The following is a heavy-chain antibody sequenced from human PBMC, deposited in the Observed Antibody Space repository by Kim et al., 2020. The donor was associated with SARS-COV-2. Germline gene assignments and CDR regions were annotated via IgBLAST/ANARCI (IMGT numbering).Heavy chain of an antibody. CDR2: T. V-gene: IGHV5-51*01. D-gene: IGHD6-13*01. CDR3: ARQSSSSLDY. Sequence: TRYSPYYQGQVTISADKSISTAYLQWSSLKASDTAMYYCARQSSSSLDYWGQGTLVTVSS. J-gene: IGHJ4*02.